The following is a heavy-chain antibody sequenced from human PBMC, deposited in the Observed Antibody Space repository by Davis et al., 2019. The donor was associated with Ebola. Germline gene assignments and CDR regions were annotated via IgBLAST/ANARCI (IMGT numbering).Heavy chain of an antibody. V-gene: IGHV3-15*01. CDR3: AKGGGSYYKEFGY. CDR2: IKSKTDGGTT. D-gene: IGHD1-26*01. CDR1: GFTFSNAW. J-gene: IGHJ4*02. Sequence: PGGSLRLSCAASGFTFSNAWMSWVRQAPGKGLEWVGRIKSKTDGGTTDYAAPVKGRFTISRDDSKNTLYLQMNSLKTEDTAVYYCAKGGGSYYKEFGYWGQGTLVTVSS.